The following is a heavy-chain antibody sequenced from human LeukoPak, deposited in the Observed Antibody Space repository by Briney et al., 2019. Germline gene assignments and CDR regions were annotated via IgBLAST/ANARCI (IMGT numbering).Heavy chain of an antibody. Sequence: PSETLSLTCTVPGGSISSSSYYWGWIRQPPGKGLEWIGEINYSGNTNYNPSLKSRVTISVDTSKNQFSLKLSSVTAADTAVYYCARADYDFWSGLLGDVWGQGTTVAVSS. J-gene: IGHJ6*02. CDR3: ARADYDFWSGLLGDV. CDR2: INYSGNT. V-gene: IGHV4-39*07. CDR1: GGSISSSSYY. D-gene: IGHD3-3*01.